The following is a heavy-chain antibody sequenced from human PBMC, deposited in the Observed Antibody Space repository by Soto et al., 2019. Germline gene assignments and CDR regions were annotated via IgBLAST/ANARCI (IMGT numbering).Heavy chain of an antibody. Sequence: QVLLVQSGAEVKQPGASVKVSCRASGFTLSLYYMHWVRQAPGQGLEWLGMINLSGGSTRYAERLMGRASMTRDTSTGTVYRELSGLTYDDTAVYYCARQGFGESPLDYWGQGTVVTVSS. CDR3: ARQGFGESPLDY. D-gene: IGHD3-10*01. J-gene: IGHJ4*02. V-gene: IGHV1-46*01. CDR2: INLSGGST. CDR1: GFTLSLYY.